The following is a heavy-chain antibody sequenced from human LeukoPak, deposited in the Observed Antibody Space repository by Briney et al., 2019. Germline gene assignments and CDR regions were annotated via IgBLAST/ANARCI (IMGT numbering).Heavy chain of an antibody. Sequence: ASVKVSCKASGGTFSSYAISWVRQAPGQGLEWMGRIIPILGIANYAQKFQGRVTITADKSTSTAYMELSSLRSEDTAVYYCARASSSSIYNYYYYMDVWGKGTTVTVSS. D-gene: IGHD6-6*01. J-gene: IGHJ6*03. CDR2: IIPILGIA. CDR3: ARASSSSIYNYYYYMDV. V-gene: IGHV1-69*04. CDR1: GGTFSSYA.